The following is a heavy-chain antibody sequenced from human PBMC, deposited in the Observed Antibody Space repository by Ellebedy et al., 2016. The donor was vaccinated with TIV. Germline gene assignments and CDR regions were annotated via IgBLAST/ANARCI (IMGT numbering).Heavy chain of an antibody. Sequence: GESLKISCAASGFTFSTYPMTWVRQAPGKGLEWVSSISTSSTYTYYADSVKGRFTISRDNAKNSLYLQMNSLRAEDTALYYCARKPLRIDYWGQGTLVTVSS. J-gene: IGHJ4*02. D-gene: IGHD5/OR15-5a*01. CDR3: ARKPLRIDY. CDR1: GFTFSTYP. CDR2: ISTSSTYT. V-gene: IGHV3-21*01.